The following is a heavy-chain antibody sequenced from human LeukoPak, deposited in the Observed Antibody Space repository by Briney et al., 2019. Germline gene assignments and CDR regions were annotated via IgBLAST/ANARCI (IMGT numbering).Heavy chain of an antibody. Sequence: GRSLRLSCAASGFTFSNYGMHWVRQAPGKGLEWVAVISYDGSNKYYADSVKGRFTFSRDNSKNTLYLQMSSLRAEDTAVYYCAKEKGIYCSSIDCSPGMDVWGQGTTVTVSS. CDR3: AKEKGIYCSSIDCSPGMDV. J-gene: IGHJ6*02. D-gene: IGHD2-2*01. V-gene: IGHV3-30*18. CDR2: ISYDGSNK. CDR1: GFTFSNYG.